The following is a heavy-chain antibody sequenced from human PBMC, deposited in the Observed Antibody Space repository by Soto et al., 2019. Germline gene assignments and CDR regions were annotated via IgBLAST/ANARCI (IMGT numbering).Heavy chain of an antibody. CDR1: GGTFSIYG. Sequence: GASVKVPCNASGGTFSIYGASWGRQAPGQGLEWMGGTIPIFGTSNYAQKFQGRVTINADKSTNTAYMALSSLRSEDTAVYYCPTPYMSSFGFHICGQGTTVTVSS. V-gene: IGHV1-69*06. CDR2: TIPIFGTS. J-gene: IGHJ3*02. D-gene: IGHD1-26*01. CDR3: PTPYMSSFGFHI.